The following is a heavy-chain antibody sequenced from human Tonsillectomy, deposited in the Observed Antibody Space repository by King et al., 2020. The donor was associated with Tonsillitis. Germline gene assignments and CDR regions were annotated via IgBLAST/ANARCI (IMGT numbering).Heavy chain of an antibody. Sequence: QLVQSGAEVKKPGASVKVSCKASRGTFIASYMHWGRQAPGQGLEWMGWINLNMGGTSYEQKFRGRVTMAGDTSITTAYMVLSRLKSDDTAMYYCALRQAYCSSTTCYSADAFDIWGQGTMVTVSS. V-gene: IGHV1-2*02. J-gene: IGHJ3*02. CDR3: ALRQAYCSSTTCYSADAFDI. D-gene: IGHD2-2*01. CDR1: RGTFIASY. CDR2: INLNMGGT.